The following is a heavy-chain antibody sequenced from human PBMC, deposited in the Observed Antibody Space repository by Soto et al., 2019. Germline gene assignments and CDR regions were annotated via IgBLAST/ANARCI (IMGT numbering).Heavy chain of an antibody. CDR1: GFTFSSYW. J-gene: IGHJ6*03. CDR2: IKQDGSEK. Sequence: GSLRLSCAASGFTFSSYWMSWVRQAPGKGLEWVANIKQDGSEKYYVDSVKGRFTISRDNSKNTLYLQMNSLRAEDTAVYYCARVSMDSGYDSDYYYMDVWGKGTTVTVSS. CDR3: ARVSMDSGYDSDYYYMDV. V-gene: IGHV3-7*03. D-gene: IGHD5-12*01.